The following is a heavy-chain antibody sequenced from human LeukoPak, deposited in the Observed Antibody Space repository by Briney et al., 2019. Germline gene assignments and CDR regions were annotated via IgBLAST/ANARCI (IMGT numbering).Heavy chain of an antibody. CDR2: IYYSGST. V-gene: IGHV4-59*01. Sequence: SETLSLTCTVSGGSINNYYWSWIRQPPGKGLEWIGYIYYSGSTNYNPSLKSRVTISVDTSKNQFSLKLSSVTAADTAVYYCAQSYDSSGFYNYWGQGTPVTVSS. J-gene: IGHJ4*02. D-gene: IGHD3-22*01. CDR1: GGSINNYY. CDR3: AQSYDSSGFYNY.